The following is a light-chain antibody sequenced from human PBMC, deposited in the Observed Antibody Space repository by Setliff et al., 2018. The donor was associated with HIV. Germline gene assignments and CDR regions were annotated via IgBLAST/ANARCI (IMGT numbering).Light chain of an antibody. CDR2: AVS. Sequence: QSVLTHPASVSGSPGQSITISCSGTSSDVGSYNFVSWYQQHPGKAPQLIIYAVSQRPSGVSSRFSGSKSGNTASLTISGLQAEDQADYYCCSYTSSLTYVFGTGTKVTVL. CDR3: CSYTSSLTYV. J-gene: IGLJ1*01. CDR1: SSDVGSYNF. V-gene: IGLV2-14*03.